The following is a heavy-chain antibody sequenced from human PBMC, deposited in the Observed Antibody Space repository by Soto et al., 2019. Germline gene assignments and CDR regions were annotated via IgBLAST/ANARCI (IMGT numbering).Heavy chain of an antibody. V-gene: IGHV5-10-1*01. Sequence: GESLKISCKGSGYSFTSYWISWVRQMPGKGLEWMGRIDPSDSYTNYSPSFQGDVTISADKSISTAYLQWSSLKASDTAMYYCARAVYDSSGYYFAAVGYWGQGTLVTVSS. CDR2: IDPSDSYT. D-gene: IGHD3-22*01. J-gene: IGHJ4*02. CDR3: ARAVYDSSGYYFAAVGY. CDR1: GYSFTSYW.